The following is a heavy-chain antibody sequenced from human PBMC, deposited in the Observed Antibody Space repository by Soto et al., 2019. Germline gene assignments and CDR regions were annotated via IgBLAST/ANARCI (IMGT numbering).Heavy chain of an antibody. Sequence: GGSLRLSCAASGFTFSSYAMSWVRQAPGKGLEWVSAISGSGGSTYYADSVKGRFTISRDNSKNTLYLQMNSLRAEDTAVYYCAKGNIVVVTAIPSLWGQGTLVTAPQ. CDR3: AKGNIVVVTAIPSL. CDR1: GFTFSSYA. V-gene: IGHV3-23*01. D-gene: IGHD2-21*02. J-gene: IGHJ4*02. CDR2: ISGSGGST.